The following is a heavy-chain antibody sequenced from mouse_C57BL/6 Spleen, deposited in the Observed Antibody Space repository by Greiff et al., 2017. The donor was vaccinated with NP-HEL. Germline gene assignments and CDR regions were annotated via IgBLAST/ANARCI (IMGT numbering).Heavy chain of an antibody. D-gene: IGHD1-1*01. V-gene: IGHV1-72*01. CDR1: GYTFTSYW. J-gene: IGHJ4*01. Sequence: VQLQQPGAELVKPGASVKLSCTASGYTFTSYWMHWVKQRPGRGLEWIGRIDPNSGGTKYNEKFKSKATLTVDKPSSTAYMQLSSLTSEDSAVYYCARRDYYGSSYEGAMDYWGQGTSVTVSS. CDR2: IDPNSGGT. CDR3: ARRDYYGSSYEGAMDY.